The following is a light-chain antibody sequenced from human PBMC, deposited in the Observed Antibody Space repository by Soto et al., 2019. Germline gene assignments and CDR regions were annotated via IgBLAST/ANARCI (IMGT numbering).Light chain of an antibody. CDR2: DAS. CDR3: QQTYSTPWT. Sequence: DIQMTQSPSSLSASVVDRVTITCRASQNIDSYLNWYQQRPGKAPKLLIHDASSLQSGVPSRFSGSGSGTDFALTINSLQPEDFATIYCQQTYSTPWTFGQGNTGDIK. J-gene: IGKJ1*01. V-gene: IGKV1-39*01. CDR1: QNIDSY.